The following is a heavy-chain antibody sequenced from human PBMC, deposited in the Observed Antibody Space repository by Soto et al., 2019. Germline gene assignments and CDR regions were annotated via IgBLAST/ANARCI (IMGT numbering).Heavy chain of an antibody. CDR2: IYYSGSA. CDR1: GDSISSGGYY. CDR3: ARVVAATHNDY. J-gene: IGHJ4*02. Sequence: QVQLQESGPGLVKPSQTLSLTCTVSGDSISSGGYYWSWIRQHPGKGLEWIGYIYYSGSAYYNPSLKSRVTISVETSKNQFSLKLSSVTAADTAVYYCARVVAATHNDYWGQGTLVTVSS. D-gene: IGHD2-15*01. V-gene: IGHV4-31*03.